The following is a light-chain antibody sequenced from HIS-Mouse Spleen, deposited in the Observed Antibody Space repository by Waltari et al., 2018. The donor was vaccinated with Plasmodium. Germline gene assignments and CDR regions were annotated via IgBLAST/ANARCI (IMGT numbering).Light chain of an antibody. CDR3: QQYGSSPRT. V-gene: IGKV3-20*01. J-gene: IGKJ1*01. Sequence: EIVLTQSPGTLSLSPGERATLSCSASQSVSSSYLAWYQQKPGQAPRLLIYGSSSRATGIPDRFSGSGSGTDFTLTISILEPEDFAGYYCQQYGSSPRTFGQGTKVEIK. CDR1: QSVSSSY. CDR2: GSS.